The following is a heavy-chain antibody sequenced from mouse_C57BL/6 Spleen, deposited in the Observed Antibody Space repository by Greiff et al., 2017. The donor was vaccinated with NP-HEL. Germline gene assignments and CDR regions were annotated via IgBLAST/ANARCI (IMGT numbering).Heavy chain of an antibody. J-gene: IGHJ4*01. CDR2: ISSGSSTI. D-gene: IGHD2-4*01. V-gene: IGHV5-17*01. Sequence: EVKVVESGGGLVKPGGSLKLSCAASGFTFSDYGMHWVRQAPEKGLEWVAYISSGSSTIYYADTVKGRFTISRDNAKNTLFLQMTSLRSEDTAMYYCARRDYDRGEAMDYWGQGTSGTVSS. CDR1: GFTFSDYG. CDR3: ARRDYDRGEAMDY.